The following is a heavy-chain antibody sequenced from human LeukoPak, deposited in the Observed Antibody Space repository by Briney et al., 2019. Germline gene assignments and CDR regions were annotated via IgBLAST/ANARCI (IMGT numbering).Heavy chain of an antibody. CDR3: ARGTDYYDSSGYYFDY. V-gene: IGHV4-34*01. CDR1: GGSFSGYY. Sequence: SETLSLTCAVYGGSFSGYYWSWIRQPPGKGLERIGEINHSGSTNYNPSLKGRVTISVDTSKNQFSLKLSSVTAADTAVYYCARGTDYYDSSGYYFDYWGQGTLVTVSS. J-gene: IGHJ4*02. CDR2: INHSGST. D-gene: IGHD3-22*01.